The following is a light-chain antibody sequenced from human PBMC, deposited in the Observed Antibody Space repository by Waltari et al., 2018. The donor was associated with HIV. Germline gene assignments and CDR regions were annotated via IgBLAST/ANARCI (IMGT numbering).Light chain of an antibody. CDR3: SAWDKSLGTLL. V-gene: IGLV10-54*01. Sequence: AGLTQLPSVSKCLGQTATITCSGNKNNVGVDGAERVLHVAGPPPKPPSLRNNERPSGVSARFSASRSGVTSSLTISTLQPEDEADYYCSAWDKSLGTLLFGGGTKLTVL. CDR1: KNNVGVDG. CDR2: RNN. J-gene: IGLJ2*01.